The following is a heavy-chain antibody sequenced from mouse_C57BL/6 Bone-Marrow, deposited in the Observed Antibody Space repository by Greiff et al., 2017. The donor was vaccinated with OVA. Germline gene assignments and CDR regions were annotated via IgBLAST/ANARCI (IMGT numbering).Heavy chain of an antibody. CDR2: IDPSASYT. CDR1: GYTFTSYW. CDR3: ALGSSPFDY. D-gene: IGHD1-1*01. Sequence: QVQLQQPGAELVMPGASVKLSCKASGYTFTSYWMHWVKQRPGQGLEWIGEIDPSASYTNYNQKFKGKSTLTVDKSSSTAYMQLSSLTSEDSAVYYCALGSSPFDYWGQGTTLTVSS. J-gene: IGHJ2*01. V-gene: IGHV1-69*01.